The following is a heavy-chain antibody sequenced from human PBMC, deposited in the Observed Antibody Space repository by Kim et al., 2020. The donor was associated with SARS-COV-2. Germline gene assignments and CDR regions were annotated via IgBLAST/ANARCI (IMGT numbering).Heavy chain of an antibody. CDR2: ISSGSRYT. CDR3: ARQGSDYGSGNYYFPDV. CDR1: GFTFSDYY. J-gene: IGHJ6*02. V-gene: IGHV3-11*03. D-gene: IGHD3-10*01. Sequence: GGSLRLSCAASGFTFSDYYMSWIRQAPGKGLEWVSYISSGSRYTNYADSVKGRFTISRDNAKNALYLQMNSLRAEDTAVYYCARQGSDYGSGNYYFPDVWGQGTTVTVSS.